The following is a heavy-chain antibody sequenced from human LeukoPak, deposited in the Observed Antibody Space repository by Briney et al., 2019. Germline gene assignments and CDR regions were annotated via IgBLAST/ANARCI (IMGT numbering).Heavy chain of an antibody. V-gene: IGHV3-33*01. Sequence: GGSLRLSCTASGFTFSDYGMHWVRQPPGKGLEWVAIIWYDGSNKTYEDSVQGRFTISRDNSKNTLYLQMNSLRAEDTAVYYCARGVDYYENSGTIDYWGQGTLVTVSS. D-gene: IGHD3-22*01. CDR1: GFTFSDYG. J-gene: IGHJ4*02. CDR2: IWYDGSNK. CDR3: ARGVDYYENSGTIDY.